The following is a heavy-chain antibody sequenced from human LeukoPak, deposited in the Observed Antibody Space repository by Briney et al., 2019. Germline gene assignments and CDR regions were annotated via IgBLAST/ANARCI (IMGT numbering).Heavy chain of an antibody. D-gene: IGHD3-22*01. Sequence: ASVKVSCKASGYTFTGYYMHWVRQAPGQGLEWMGWINPNSGGTNYAQKFQGRVTMTRDTSNSTAYMELSRLRSDDTAVYYCARDPHYYDSSGYFEYFQHWGQGTLVTVSS. CDR1: GYTFTGYY. V-gene: IGHV1-2*02. CDR3: ARDPHYYDSSGYFEYFQH. CDR2: INPNSGGT. J-gene: IGHJ1*01.